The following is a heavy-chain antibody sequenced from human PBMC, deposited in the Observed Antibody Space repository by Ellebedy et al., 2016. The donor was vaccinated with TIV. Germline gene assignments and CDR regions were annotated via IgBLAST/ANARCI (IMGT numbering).Heavy chain of an antibody. D-gene: IGHD2-15*01. V-gene: IGHV3-15*07. CDR1: RIIFSNAW. Sequence: PGGSLRLSCAASRIIFSNAWMHWVRQAPGKGLEWVGGIKNKGDGGTTDYAAPVKGRFTISRDDSKDTLYLQMNSLKTDDTAGYYCARYCVRSTCYPFIGNWGQGTLVTVSS. J-gene: IGHJ4*02. CDR3: ARYCVRSTCYPFIGN. CDR2: IKNKGDGGTT.